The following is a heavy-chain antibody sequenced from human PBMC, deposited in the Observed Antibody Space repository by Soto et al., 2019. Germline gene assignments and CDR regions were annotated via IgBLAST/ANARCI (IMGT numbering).Heavy chain of an antibody. V-gene: IGHV4-31*03. Sequence: QVQLQESGPGLVKPSQTLSLTCTVSGGSISSGGYYWSWLRQLPGKGLEWIGHIFYSGTTYYNPSLKSRVTISVDTSKNQFSLKLSSVTAADTAVYYCAREARGYSGYAAVDYLGQGTLVTVSS. J-gene: IGHJ4*02. CDR3: AREARGYSGYAAVDY. CDR1: GGSISSGGYY. CDR2: IFYSGTT. D-gene: IGHD5-12*01.